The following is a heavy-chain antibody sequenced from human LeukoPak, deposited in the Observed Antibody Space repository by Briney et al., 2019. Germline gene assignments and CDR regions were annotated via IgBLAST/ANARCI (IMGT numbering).Heavy chain of an antibody. CDR3: APGRAPSGWSHIYFDY. D-gene: IGHD6-19*01. V-gene: IGHV3-48*04. Sequence: GGSLRLSCAVSGFTLSSASLNWVRQAPGKGLEWIAYIHRSGDTIYYADSVKGRFTISRDSAKNTLYLQMNSLRAEDTAVYYCAPGRAPSGWSHIYFDYWGQGTLVTVSS. J-gene: IGHJ4*02. CDR2: IHRSGDTI. CDR1: GFTLSSAS.